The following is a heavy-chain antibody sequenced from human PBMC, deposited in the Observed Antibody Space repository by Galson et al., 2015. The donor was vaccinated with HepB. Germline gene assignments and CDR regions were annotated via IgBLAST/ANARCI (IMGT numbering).Heavy chain of an antibody. CDR1: GGSISSYY. D-gene: IGHD1-26*01. Sequence: LSLTCTVSGGSISSYYWSWIRQPPGKGLEWIGYIYYSGSTNYNPSLKSRVTISVDTSKNQFSLKLSSVTAADTAVYYCARAREWELLLWGQGTLVTVSS. CDR3: ARAREWELLL. J-gene: IGHJ4*02. CDR2: IYYSGST. V-gene: IGHV4-59*01.